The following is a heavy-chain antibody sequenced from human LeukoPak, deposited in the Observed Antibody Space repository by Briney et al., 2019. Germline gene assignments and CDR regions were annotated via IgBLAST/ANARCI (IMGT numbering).Heavy chain of an antibody. CDR1: GDSFSSKSVS. J-gene: IGHJ4*02. D-gene: IGHD7-27*01. Sequence: SQTLSLTCAISGDSFSSKSVSWSWIRQSPSGGLEFLGRTRYRSTWMTFYSLSVQSRMTINADTSRKHVSLRLNSVTPEDTALCYCVRDFNWGFDYWGQGTLVTVSS. CDR2: TRYRSTWMT. CDR3: VRDFNWGFDY. V-gene: IGHV6-1*01.